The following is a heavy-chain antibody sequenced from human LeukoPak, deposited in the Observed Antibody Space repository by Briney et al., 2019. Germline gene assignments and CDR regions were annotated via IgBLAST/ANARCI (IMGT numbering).Heavy chain of an antibody. V-gene: IGHV4-34*01. Sequence: SETLSLTCAVYGGSFSGYYWSWIRQPPGKGLEWIGEINHSGSTNYNPSLKSRVTISVDTSKHQFSLKRSSVAAADAAVYSCASARYDYVWGSYRYWGQRTLVTVSS. D-gene: IGHD3-16*02. J-gene: IGHJ4*02. CDR1: GGSFSGYY. CDR2: INHSGST. CDR3: ASARYDYVWGSYRY.